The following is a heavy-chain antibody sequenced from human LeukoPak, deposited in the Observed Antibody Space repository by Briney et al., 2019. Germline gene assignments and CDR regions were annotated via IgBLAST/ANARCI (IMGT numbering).Heavy chain of an antibody. CDR1: GFTFSSYA. D-gene: IGHD3-22*01. V-gene: IGHV3-23*01. CDR3: AKDGRMDYYDMSN. J-gene: IGHJ4*02. CDR2: ISGSGDST. Sequence: GGSLRLSCAAAGFTFSSYAMSWVRQAPGKGLEWISTISGSGDSTNYADSVKGRFTISRDNSKNTLYLQMNSLRAEDTAVYYCAKDGRMDYYDMSNWGQGTLVTVSS.